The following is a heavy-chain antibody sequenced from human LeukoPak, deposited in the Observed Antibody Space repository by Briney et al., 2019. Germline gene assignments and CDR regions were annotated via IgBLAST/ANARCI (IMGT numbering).Heavy chain of an antibody. CDR2: IYTSGRT. D-gene: IGHD3-10*01. J-gene: IGHJ4*02. V-gene: IGHV4-61*02. CDR3: AGNYYGSGSYYSEDRY. Sequence: SQTLSLTCTVSGGSISSDNYSWSWIRQPAGKGLEWIGRIYTSGRTDYNPSLKSRVTISVDTSKNQFSLKLSSVTAADTAVYYCAGNYYGSGSYYSEDRYWGQGTLVTVSS. CDR1: GGSISSDNYS.